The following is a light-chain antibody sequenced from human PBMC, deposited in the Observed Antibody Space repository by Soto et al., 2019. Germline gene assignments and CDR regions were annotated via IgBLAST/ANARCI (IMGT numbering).Light chain of an antibody. V-gene: IGLV2-23*02. CDR3: CSYAGRSTFVV. J-gene: IGLJ2*01. CDR1: SSDVGSYHL. CDR2: EVT. Sequence: QSALTQPASVSGSPGQSITISCTGTSSDVGSYHLVSWYQQHPGKAPKLMIYEVTKRPSGVSNRFSGSKSGNTASLTISGLQAEDEADYYCCSYAGRSTFVVFGGGTKVTVL.